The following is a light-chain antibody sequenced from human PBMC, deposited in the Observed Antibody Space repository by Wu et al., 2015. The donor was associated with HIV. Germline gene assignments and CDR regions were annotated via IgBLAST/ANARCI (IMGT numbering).Light chain of an antibody. Sequence: IRMTQSPSSLSASTGDRVTITCRASQGISSYLAWYQQKPGKAPKLLIYAASTLQSGVPSRFSGSGSGTDFTLTISSLQPEDVATYYCQNYNSAPYTFGQGTKLQI. CDR3: QNYNSAPYT. CDR1: QGISSY. J-gene: IGKJ2*01. V-gene: IGKV1-27*01. CDR2: AAS.